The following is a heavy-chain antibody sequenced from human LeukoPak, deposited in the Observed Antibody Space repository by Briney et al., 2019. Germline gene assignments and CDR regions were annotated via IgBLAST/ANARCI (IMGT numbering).Heavy chain of an antibody. V-gene: IGHV4-34*01. CDR1: GGFYSGYY. J-gene: IGHJ6*02. D-gene: IGHD3-10*01. CDR2: INHSGST. CDR3: ARGRGANYYGSGSYYKYAYYYYGRDV. Sequence: SETLSLLCAVYGGFYSGYYWRWIRQPPGKGLEGIGEINHSGSTKHNPSLKSRVTISVDTYKHQFSLKLSSVTAADTAVYYCARGRGANYYGSGSYYKYAYYYYGRDVWGQGTTVTVSS.